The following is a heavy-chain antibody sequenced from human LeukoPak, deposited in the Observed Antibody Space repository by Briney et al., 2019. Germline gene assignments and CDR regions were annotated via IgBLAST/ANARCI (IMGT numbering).Heavy chain of an antibody. CDR3: ATVDISYPALGFDY. J-gene: IGHJ4*02. CDR1: GFTFSDYY. CDR2: ISSSGSPI. V-gene: IGHV3-11*04. Sequence: GGSLRLSCAASGFTFSDYYMSWIRQAPGKGLEWVSYISSSGSPIYYADSVKGRFTVSRDNAKNSLYLQMNSLRAEDTAVYYCATVDISYPALGFDYWLEGRLVSVSS. D-gene: IGHD3-10*01.